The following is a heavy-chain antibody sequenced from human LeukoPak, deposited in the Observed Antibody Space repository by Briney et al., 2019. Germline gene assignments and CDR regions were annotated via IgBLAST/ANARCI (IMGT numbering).Heavy chain of an antibody. D-gene: IGHD3-16*01. CDR2: IIDSGEST. V-gene: IGHV3-23*01. J-gene: IGHJ6*03. CDR1: GFTFSSYA. Sequence: GGSLRLSCAASGFTFSSYAMSWVRQAPGKGLEWVSGIIDSGESTYYANFAKGRFTISRDNSNNTLYLQMNSLRAEDMAVYYCAKLGGQELHNYYVAVCGKGTTVAVSS. CDR3: AKLGGQELHNYYVAV.